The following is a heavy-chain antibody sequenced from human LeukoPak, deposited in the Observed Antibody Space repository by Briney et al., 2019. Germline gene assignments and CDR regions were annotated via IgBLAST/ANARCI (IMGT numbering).Heavy chain of an antibody. D-gene: IGHD3-22*01. CDR1: GFTFSNAW. J-gene: IGHJ4*02. Sequence: PGGSLRLSCAASGFTFSNAWMSWVRQAPGKGLEWVAVIWYDGSNKYYADSVKGRFTISRDNSKNTLYLQMNSLRAEDTAVYYCARDRRADRVIDYWGQGTLVTVSS. CDR3: ARDRRADRVIDY. V-gene: IGHV3-33*08. CDR2: IWYDGSNK.